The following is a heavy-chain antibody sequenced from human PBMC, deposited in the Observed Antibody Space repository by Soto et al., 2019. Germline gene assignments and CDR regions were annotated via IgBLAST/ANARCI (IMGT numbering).Heavy chain of an antibody. CDR2: ISGSGGST. J-gene: IGHJ3*02. Sequence: EVQLLESGGGLVQPGGSLRLSCAASGFTFGSYAMSWVRQAPGKGLEWVSAISGSGGSTYYTDSVKGRFTISRDNSKNTQYLQMNSLRAEDTAVYYCAKVVSYEHAFDIWGQGSMVSVSS. CDR1: GFTFGSYA. V-gene: IGHV3-23*01. D-gene: IGHD2-8*01. CDR3: AKVVSYEHAFDI.